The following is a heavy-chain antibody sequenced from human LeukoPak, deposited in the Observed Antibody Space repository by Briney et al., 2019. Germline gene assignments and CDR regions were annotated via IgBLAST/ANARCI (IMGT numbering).Heavy chain of an antibody. J-gene: IGHJ4*02. CDR1: GYTFTGYY. D-gene: IGHD3-22*01. Sequence: ASVKVSCKASGYTFTGYYMHWVRQAPGQGPEWMGWINPNSGGTNYAQKFQGRVTMTRDTSISTAYMELSRLRSDDTAVYYCARDLNYYDSSGYYPHWGKGTLVTVSS. CDR3: ARDLNYYDSSGYYPH. V-gene: IGHV1-2*02. CDR2: INPNSGGT.